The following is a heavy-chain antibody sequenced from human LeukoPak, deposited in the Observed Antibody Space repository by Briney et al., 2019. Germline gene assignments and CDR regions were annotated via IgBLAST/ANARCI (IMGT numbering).Heavy chain of an antibody. CDR3: ARGPPRYDYVWGSYRSPHFDY. D-gene: IGHD3-16*02. J-gene: IGHJ4*02. CDR1: GGSFSGYY. CDR2: TNHSGST. Sequence: SETLSLTCAVYGGSFSGYYWSWIRQPPGKGLEWIGETNHSGSTNYNPSLKSRVTISVDTSKNQFSLKLSSVTAADTAVYYCARGPPRYDYVWGSYRSPHFDYWGQGTLVTVSS. V-gene: IGHV4-34*01.